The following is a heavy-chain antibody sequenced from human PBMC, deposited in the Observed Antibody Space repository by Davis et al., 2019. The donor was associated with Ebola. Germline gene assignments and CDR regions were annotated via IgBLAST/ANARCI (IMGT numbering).Heavy chain of an antibody. J-gene: IGHJ4*02. Sequence: PSETLSLTCTVSGGSISSYYWSWIRQPPGKGLEWIGYIYYSGSTNYNPSLKSRVTISVDTSKNQFSLKLSSVTAADTAVYYCARVREDSGYDYYFDYWGQGTLVTVSS. V-gene: IGHV4-59*01. D-gene: IGHD5-12*01. CDR3: ARVREDSGYDYYFDY. CDR2: IYYSGST. CDR1: GGSISSYY.